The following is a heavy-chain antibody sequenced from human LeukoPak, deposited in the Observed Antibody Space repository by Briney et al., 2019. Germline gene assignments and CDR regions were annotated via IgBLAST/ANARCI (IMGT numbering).Heavy chain of an antibody. CDR2: ISGSGDDI. J-gene: IGHJ4*02. V-gene: IGHV3-11*01. D-gene: IGHD3-22*01. CDR3: VRDIRAVGITLYFDY. Sequence: KPGGSLRLSCAASGFSFSNYYMSWIRQTPGKGLHLLSFISGSGDDIHHADSVKGRFTISRDNARNSLYLQMNSLRAEDTAMYYCVRDIRAVGITLYFDYWGQGILVTVTS. CDR1: GFSFSNYY.